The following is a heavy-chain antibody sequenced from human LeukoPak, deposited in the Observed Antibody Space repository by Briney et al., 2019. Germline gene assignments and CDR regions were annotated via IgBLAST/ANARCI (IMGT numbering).Heavy chain of an antibody. CDR2: IYYSGST. CDR1: GGSISSGGYY. Sequence: PPETLSLTCTVSGGSISSGGYYWSRIRQHPGKGLEWIGYIYYSGSTYYNPSVKSPVTISVDTSKNQFSLKLSSVTAADTAVYYCARGDYGDYVADYRGQGTLVTVSS. D-gene: IGHD4-17*01. V-gene: IGHV4-31*01. CDR3: ARGDYGDYVADY. J-gene: IGHJ4*02.